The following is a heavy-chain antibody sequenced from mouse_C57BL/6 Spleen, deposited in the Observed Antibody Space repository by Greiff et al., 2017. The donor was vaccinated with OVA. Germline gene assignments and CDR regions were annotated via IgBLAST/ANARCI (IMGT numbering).Heavy chain of an antibody. J-gene: IGHJ4*01. CDR1: GFSLTSYG. CDR2: IWRGGST. Sequence: QVQLKESGPGLVQPSQSLSITCTVSGFSLTSYGVHWVRQSPGKGLEWLGVIWRGGSTDYNAAFMSRLSITKDNSKSQVFLKMNCVQADDTAIDYCAKNSYDNDLCYAKDYWGQGTSVTVSS. V-gene: IGHV2-5*01. CDR3: AKNSYDNDLCYAKDY. D-gene: IGHD2-4*01.